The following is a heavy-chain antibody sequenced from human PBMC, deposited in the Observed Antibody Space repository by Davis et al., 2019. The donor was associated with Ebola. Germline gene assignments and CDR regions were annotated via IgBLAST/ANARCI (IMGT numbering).Heavy chain of an antibody. CDR2: VNPNSGGT. J-gene: IGHJ3*02. Sequence: ASVKVSCKASGYTFTGYYMHWVRQAPGQGLEWMGWVNPNSGGTNYAQKFQGWVTMTRDTSISTAYMELSRLRSDDTAVYYCAREQWLVSGRAAFDIWGQGTMVTVSS. CDR3: AREQWLVSGRAAFDI. D-gene: IGHD6-19*01. V-gene: IGHV1-2*04. CDR1: GYTFTGYY.